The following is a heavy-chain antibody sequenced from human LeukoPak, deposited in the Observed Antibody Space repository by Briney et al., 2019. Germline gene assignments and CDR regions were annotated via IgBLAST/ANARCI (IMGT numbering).Heavy chain of an antibody. Sequence: ASVKVSCKASGYTFTGYYMHWVRQAPGQGLEWMGWINPNSGGTNYAQKFQGRVTMTRDTSISTAYMELSRLRSDDTAVYYCARDEEPGYSYGYSRWGQGTLVTVSS. V-gene: IGHV1-2*02. J-gene: IGHJ4*02. CDR1: GYTFTGYY. CDR2: INPNSGGT. D-gene: IGHD5-18*01. CDR3: ARDEEPGYSYGYSR.